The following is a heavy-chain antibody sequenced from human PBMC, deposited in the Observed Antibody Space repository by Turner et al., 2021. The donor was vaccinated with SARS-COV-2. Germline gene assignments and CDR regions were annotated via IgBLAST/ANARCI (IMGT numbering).Heavy chain of an antibody. Sequence: EVQLLGSGGGLVQPGGSLRLSCVASGFTFSNSAMSWVRQAPGKGPEWVSAISIGRVYIFYADSVKGRFTISRDNSKNTLYLQMNSLRAEDTAVYYCAKGGAAVAYSFDSWGQGSLVTVSS. V-gene: IGHV3-23*01. D-gene: IGHD6-19*01. CDR3: AKGGAAVAYSFDS. J-gene: IGHJ4*02. CDR1: GFTFSNSA. CDR2: ISIGRVYI.